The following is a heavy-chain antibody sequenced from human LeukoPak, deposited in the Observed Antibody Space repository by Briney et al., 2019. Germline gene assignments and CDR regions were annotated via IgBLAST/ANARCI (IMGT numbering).Heavy chain of an antibody. CDR3: ASRGGSYAV. V-gene: IGHV4-34*01. CDR1: GGSFSGYY. D-gene: IGHD1-26*01. CDR2: INHSGST. J-gene: IGHJ6*04. Sequence: SETLSLTCAVYGGSFSGYYWSWIRQPPGKGLEWIGEINHSGSTNYNPSLKSRVTISVDTSKKQFSLKLSSVTAADTAVYYCASRGGSYAVWGKGTTVTVSS.